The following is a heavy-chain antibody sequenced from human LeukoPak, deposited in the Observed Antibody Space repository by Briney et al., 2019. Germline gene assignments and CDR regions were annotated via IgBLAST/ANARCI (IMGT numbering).Heavy chain of an antibody. CDR1: GGSFSGYY. D-gene: IGHD3-10*01. J-gene: IGHJ4*02. Sequence: SETLSLTCAVYGGSFSGYYWSWIRQPPGKGLEWIGEINHSGSTNYNPSLKSRVTISVDTSKNQFSLKLSSVTAADTAVYYCARAKLPHYYGSGSSDYPFDYWGQGTLVTVSS. CDR3: ARAKLPHYYGSGSSDYPFDY. V-gene: IGHV4-34*01. CDR2: INHSGST.